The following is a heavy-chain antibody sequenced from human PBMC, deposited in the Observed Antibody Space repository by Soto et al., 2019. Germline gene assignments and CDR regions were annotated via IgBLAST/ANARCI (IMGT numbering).Heavy chain of an antibody. CDR1: GDSISSYY. Sequence: SETLCLTCTVSGDSISSYYWSWIRQPPGKGLEWIGYVYYSGSTKYNPSLKSRVTMSVDTSKNQFSLKLSSVTAADTAVYYCASFYYGDYERYFDLWGQGNLVTVSS. D-gene: IGHD4-17*01. V-gene: IGHV4-59*01. J-gene: IGHJ4*02. CDR3: ASFYYGDYERYFDL. CDR2: VYYSGST.